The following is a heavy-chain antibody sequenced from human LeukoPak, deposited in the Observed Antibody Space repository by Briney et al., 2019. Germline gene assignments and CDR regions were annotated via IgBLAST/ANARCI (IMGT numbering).Heavy chain of an antibody. CDR1: GFTFSSYA. D-gene: IGHD2/OR15-2a*01. CDR3: ARDSRILAYYFDY. V-gene: IGHV3-30*01. J-gene: IGHJ4*02. CDR2: ISYDGSNK. Sequence: PGGSLRLSCAASGFTFSSYAMHWVRQAPGKGLEWVAVISYDGSNKYYADSVKGRFTISRDNSKNTLYLQMNSLRAEDTAVYYCARDSRILAYYFDYWGREPWSPSPQ.